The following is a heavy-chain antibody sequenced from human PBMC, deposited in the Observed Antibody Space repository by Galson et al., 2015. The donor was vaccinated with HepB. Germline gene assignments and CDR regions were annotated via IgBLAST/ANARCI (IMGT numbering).Heavy chain of an antibody. D-gene: IGHD2-2*01. Sequence: ETLSLTCTVSGGSVSSGSYYWSWIRQPPGKGLEWIGCIYYSGSTSYNPSLRSRVTISVDTSKNQFSLKLTSVTAADTAVYYCASIVVVPPAILSMDSVYYYGMDVWGQGTTVTVSS. J-gene: IGHJ6*02. V-gene: IGHV4-61*01. CDR2: IYYSGST. CDR1: GGSVSSGSYY. CDR3: ASIVVVPPAILSMDSVYYYGMDV.